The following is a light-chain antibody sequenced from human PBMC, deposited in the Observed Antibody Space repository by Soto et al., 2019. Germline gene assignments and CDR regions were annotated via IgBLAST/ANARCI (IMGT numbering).Light chain of an antibody. J-gene: IGKJ5*01. Sequence: EIVLTQSPGTLSLSPGERATLSCRASQSLSTSYLAWYQQKPGQAPRLLIYGASSRATGIPDRFSSSGSGTDFTITISRLAPEDFAVYYCQQYGSSPPVTFGQGTRLEIK. V-gene: IGKV3-20*01. CDR3: QQYGSSPPVT. CDR2: GAS. CDR1: QSLSTSY.